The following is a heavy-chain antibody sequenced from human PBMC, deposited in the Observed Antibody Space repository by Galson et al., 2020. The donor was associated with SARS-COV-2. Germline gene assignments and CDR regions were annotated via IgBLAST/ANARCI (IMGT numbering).Heavy chain of an antibody. V-gene: IGHV2-26*01. CDR3: ARVSDRWDTWSWVANSYYYGMDG. J-gene: IGHJ6*02. CDR1: GISLSNSRMG. CDR2: ISSTDET. D-gene: IGHD5-18*01. Sequence: SGPTLVKPTETLTLTCSVSGISLSNSRMGLSWIRQPPGKALEWLAHISSTDETSYSTSLNSRLFISKDTSKNQVVLMMTNMDPVDTATYYCARVSDRWDTWSWVANSYYYGMDGVGQGTTVTVSS.